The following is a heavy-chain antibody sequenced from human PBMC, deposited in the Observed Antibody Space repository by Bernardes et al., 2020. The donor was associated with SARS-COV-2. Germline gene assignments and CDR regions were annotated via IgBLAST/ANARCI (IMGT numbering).Heavy chain of an antibody. Sequence: GSLRLSCAVSGVTIGDYYMSWIRQAPGMGLEWVSYITTSTYTNYADSVRGRFTISRDNAKNSLNLQMNSLRAEDTAVYYCAIEGASNVFDMWGQGTMVTVS. D-gene: IGHD6-6*01. CDR2: ITTSTYT. CDR3: AIEGASNVFDM. V-gene: IGHV3-11*06. CDR1: GVTIGDYY. J-gene: IGHJ3*02.